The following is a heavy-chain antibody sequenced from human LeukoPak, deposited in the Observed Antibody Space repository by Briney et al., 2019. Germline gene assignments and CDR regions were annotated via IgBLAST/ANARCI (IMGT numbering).Heavy chain of an antibody. CDR1: GGTFSSYA. Sequence: SVKVSRKASGGTFSSYAISWVRQAPGQGLEWMGGIIPIFGTANYAQKFQGRVTITADKSTSTAYMELSSLRSEDTAVYYCASTYSGYDGPRYWGQGTLVTVSS. D-gene: IGHD5-12*01. J-gene: IGHJ4*02. CDR3: ASTYSGYDGPRY. V-gene: IGHV1-69*06. CDR2: IIPIFGTA.